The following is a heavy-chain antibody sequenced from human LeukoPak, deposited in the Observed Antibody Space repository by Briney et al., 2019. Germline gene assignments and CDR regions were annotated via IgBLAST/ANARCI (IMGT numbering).Heavy chain of an antibody. D-gene: IGHD3-10*01. V-gene: IGHV3-48*03. Sequence: GGSLRLSCAASGFTFSIYEMNCVRQAPGEGVEWVSYISSSGSTIYYADSVKGRFTISRDNAKNSLYLQMNSLRAEDTAVYYCARFYGSGPKYFDYWGQGTLVTVSS. CDR1: GFTFSIYE. CDR2: ISSSGSTI. CDR3: ARFYGSGPKYFDY. J-gene: IGHJ4*02.